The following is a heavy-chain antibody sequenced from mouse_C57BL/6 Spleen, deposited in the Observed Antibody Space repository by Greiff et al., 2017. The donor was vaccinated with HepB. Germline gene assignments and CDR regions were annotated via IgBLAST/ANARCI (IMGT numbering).Heavy chain of an antibody. CDR3: TRRHGSSLFAY. J-gene: IGHJ3*01. Sequence: QVQLQQSGAELVRPGASVTLSCKASGYTFTDYEMHWVKQTPVHGLEWIGAIDPETGGTAYNQKFKGKAILTADKSSSTAYMERRSLTSEDSAVYYCTRRHGSSLFAYWGQGTLVTVSA. V-gene: IGHV1-15*01. CDR1: GYTFTDYE. CDR2: IDPETGGT. D-gene: IGHD1-1*01.